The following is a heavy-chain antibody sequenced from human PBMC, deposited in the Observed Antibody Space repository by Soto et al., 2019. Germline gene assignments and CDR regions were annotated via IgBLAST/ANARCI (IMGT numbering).Heavy chain of an antibody. V-gene: IGHV2-5*02. D-gene: IGHD6-6*01. J-gene: IGHJ6*02. Sequence: QITLKESGPTLVKPTQTLTLTCTFSGFSFDTSGVCVGWIRQPPGKALEWLALIHWEDDKRYSPSLKSRLTIAKDTSKNHVVLTLTNMHPVDTGTYYCALNFVPVGMEVWGPGTTVTVSS. CDR2: IHWEDDK. CDR1: GFSFDTSGVC. CDR3: ALNFVPVGMEV.